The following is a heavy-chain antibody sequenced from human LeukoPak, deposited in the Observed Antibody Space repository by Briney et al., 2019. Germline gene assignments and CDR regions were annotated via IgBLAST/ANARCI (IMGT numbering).Heavy chain of an antibody. V-gene: IGHV3-30*18. D-gene: IGHD6-19*01. J-gene: IGHJ4*02. CDR3: AKDRVAGRGDY. CDR2: ISYDGSNK. Sequence: PGRSLRLSCAASGFTFSSYGMHWVRQAPGKGLEWVAVISYDGSNKYYADSVKGRFTISRDNSKNTLYLQMNSLRAEDTAVYYCAKDRVAGRGDYWGQGTLSPSPQ. CDR1: GFTFSSYG.